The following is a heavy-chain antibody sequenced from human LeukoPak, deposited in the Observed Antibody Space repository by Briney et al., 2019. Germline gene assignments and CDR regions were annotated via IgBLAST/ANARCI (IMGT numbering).Heavy chain of an antibody. J-gene: IGHJ4*02. V-gene: IGHV3-23*01. CDR1: GFTFSNYA. CDR2: ISGSDGST. D-gene: IGHD2-15*01. CDR3: AKGRGYCTGGSCYSDY. Sequence: GGSLRLSCTASGFTFSNYAMSWVRQAPGKGLEWVSTISGSDGSTYYADSVKGRYTISRDNSKNTLYLQMNSLRVEDTAIYYCAKGRGYCTGGSCYSDYWGQGTLVTVSS.